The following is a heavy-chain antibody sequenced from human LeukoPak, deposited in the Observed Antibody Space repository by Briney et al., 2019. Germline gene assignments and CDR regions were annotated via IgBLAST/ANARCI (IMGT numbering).Heavy chain of an antibody. J-gene: IGHJ6*03. D-gene: IGHD5-18*01. Sequence: GASVKVSCKASGYTFTSYDINWVRQATGQGLEWMGWMNPNSGNTGYAQKFQGRVTMTRNTSISTAYMELSSLRSEDTAVYYCARGGIQLWYHYYYYMDVWGKGTTVTISS. CDR2: MNPNSGNT. CDR3: ARGGIQLWYHYYYYMDV. V-gene: IGHV1-8*01. CDR1: GYTFTSYD.